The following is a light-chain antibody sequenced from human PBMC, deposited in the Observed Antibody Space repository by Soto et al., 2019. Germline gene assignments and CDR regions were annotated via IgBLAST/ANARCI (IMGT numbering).Light chain of an antibody. J-gene: IGKJ4*01. CDR1: QSVSSY. CDR3: QQSYSTLGT. V-gene: IGKV3-11*01. CDR2: DAS. Sequence: EIVLTQSPATLSLSPGERATLSCRASQSVSSYLAWYQQKPGQAPRLLIYDASNRATGIPARFSGSGSGTDFTLTISSLQPEDFATYYCQQSYSTLGTFGGGTKVEIK.